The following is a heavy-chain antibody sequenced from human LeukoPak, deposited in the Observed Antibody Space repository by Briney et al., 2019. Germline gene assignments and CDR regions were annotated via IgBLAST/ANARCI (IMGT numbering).Heavy chain of an antibody. Sequence: PGGSLRLSCAASGFTVSIHYISWVRQAPGKGLEWVSIIYSGGGTYYADSVKGRFTISRDNSKNTVFLQMNSLRAEDTAVYHCAAYYYGSFPPTNFDYWGQGTLVTVSS. V-gene: IGHV3-66*01. D-gene: IGHD3-10*01. CDR2: IYSGGGT. CDR3: AAYYYGSFPPTNFDY. J-gene: IGHJ4*02. CDR1: GFTVSIHY.